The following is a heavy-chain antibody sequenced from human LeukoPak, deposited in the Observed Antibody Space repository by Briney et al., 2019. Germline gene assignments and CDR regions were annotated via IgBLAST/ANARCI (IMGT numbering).Heavy chain of an antibody. J-gene: IGHJ3*02. CDR1: GFTFSSYS. V-gene: IGHV3-21*01. CDR2: ISSSSSYI. Sequence: GGSLRLSCAASGFTFSSYSMNWVRQAPGKGLEWVSSISSSSSYIYYADSVKGRFTISRDNAKNSLYLQMNSLRAEDTAVYYCARDLPTRGDSDASDIWGQGTMVTVSS. CDR3: ARDLPTRGDSDASDI. D-gene: IGHD2-21*01.